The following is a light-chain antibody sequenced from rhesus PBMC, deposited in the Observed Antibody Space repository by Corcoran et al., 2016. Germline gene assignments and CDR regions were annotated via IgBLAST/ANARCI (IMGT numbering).Light chain of an antibody. J-gene: IGKJ2*01. Sequence: DIQMTQSPSSLSASVGDRVTITCRASQGITNDLAWYQQTPGETPKLLIYEASHLQSGIPSRFRGSGSGTDFTLIISSLQPEDFATYYWQHYYGTPYSFGQGTKVEIK. CDR2: EAS. V-gene: IGKV1-25*01. CDR3: QHYYGTPYS. CDR1: QGITND.